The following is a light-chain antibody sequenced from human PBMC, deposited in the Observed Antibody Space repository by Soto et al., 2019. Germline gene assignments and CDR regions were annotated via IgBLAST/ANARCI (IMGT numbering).Light chain of an antibody. V-gene: IGLV2-14*01. Sequence: QSVLTQPASVSGSPGQSITISCTGTSNDIGTYNSVSWYQQHPGKAPKLMIYGVSSRPSGISTRFSGSKSDNMASLTISGLLAEDEADYYCSSSTSSGTYVFGTGTKLTVL. CDR2: GVS. CDR1: SNDIGTYNS. J-gene: IGLJ1*01. CDR3: SSSTSSGTYV.